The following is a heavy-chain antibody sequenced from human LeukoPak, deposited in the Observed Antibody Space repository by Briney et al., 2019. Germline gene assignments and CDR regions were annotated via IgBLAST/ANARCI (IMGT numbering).Heavy chain of an antibody. D-gene: IGHD3-3*01. CDR2: ISAYNGNT. V-gene: IGHV1-18*01. Sequence: ASVKVSCKASGYTFTSYGISWVRQAPGQGLEWMGWISAYNGNTNYAQKLQGRVTMTTDTSASTAYMELRSLRSDDTAVYYCARFLAPDFWSGYTHNWFDPWGQGTLVTVSS. CDR3: ARFLAPDFWSGYTHNWFDP. J-gene: IGHJ5*02. CDR1: GYTFTSYG.